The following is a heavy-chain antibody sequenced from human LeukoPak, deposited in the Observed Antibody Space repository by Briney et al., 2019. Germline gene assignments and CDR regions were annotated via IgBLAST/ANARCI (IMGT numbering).Heavy chain of an antibody. V-gene: IGHV3-7*01. CDR2: IKQHGSEK. CDR1: GFSFSSFW. J-gene: IGHJ5*02. D-gene: IGHD6-13*01. CDR3: TRGGSRFYAGWSDP. Sequence: PGGSLRLSCAASGFSFSSFWMTWVRQAPGRGLEWVATIKQHGSEKHYVDSVKGRFTISRDDAKNSLYLQMNSLRDEDTAVYYCTRGGSRFYAGWSDPWGQGSLVTVSS.